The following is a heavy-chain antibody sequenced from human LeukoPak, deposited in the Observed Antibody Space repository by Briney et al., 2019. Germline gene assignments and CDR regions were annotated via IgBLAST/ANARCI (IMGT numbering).Heavy chain of an antibody. CDR2: ISSSSYYI. V-gene: IGHV3-21*01. Sequence: GGSLRLPCAASGFTFSTYSMNWVRQAPGKGLEWVSSISSSSYYIYYADSLKGRFTISRDNAKNSLYLQMNSLRAEDTAVYYCAREQRPYYDILTGSGYYFDYWGQGTLVTVSS. CDR1: GFTFSTYS. CDR3: AREQRPYYDILTGSGYYFDY. J-gene: IGHJ4*02. D-gene: IGHD3-9*01.